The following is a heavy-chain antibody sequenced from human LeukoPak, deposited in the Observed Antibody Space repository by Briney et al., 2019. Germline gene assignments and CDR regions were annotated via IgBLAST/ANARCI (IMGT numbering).Heavy chain of an antibody. V-gene: IGHV3-7*04. CDR1: GFPFRNYW. D-gene: IGHD1-26*01. Sequence: PGGSLRLSCAASGFPFRNYWMSWVRQAPGKGLGWVANIKEDGSVKNYVDSVKGRFTISRDNAKNSLYLQMNSLRADDTAVYYCGREVPGGATILDYWGQGTLVTVSS. J-gene: IGHJ4*02. CDR3: GREVPGGATILDY. CDR2: IKEDGSVK.